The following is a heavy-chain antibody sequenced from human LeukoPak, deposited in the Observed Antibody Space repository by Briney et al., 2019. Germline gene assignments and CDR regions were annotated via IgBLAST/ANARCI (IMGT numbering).Heavy chain of an antibody. Sequence: GASVKVSCKASGGTFSSYAISWVRQAPGQGLERMGRIIPILGIANYAQKFQGRVTITADKSTSTAYMELSSLRSDDTAVYYCARLGEPLDYWGQGTLATVSS. CDR1: GGTFSSYA. CDR2: IIPILGIA. D-gene: IGHD3-10*01. J-gene: IGHJ4*02. V-gene: IGHV1-69*04. CDR3: ARLGEPLDY.